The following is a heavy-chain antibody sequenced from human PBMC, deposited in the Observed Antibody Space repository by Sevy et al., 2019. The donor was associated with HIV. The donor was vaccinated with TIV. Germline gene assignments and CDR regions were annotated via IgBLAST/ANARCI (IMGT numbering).Heavy chain of an antibody. J-gene: IGHJ5*02. CDR1: GYTLTKLS. Sequence: ASVKVSCKVSGYTLTKLSIHWVRQPPGKGLEWMGDFDPQNGETIYAERFQGRLTLTEDTSTDMFYMELSSLTSDDTAVYYCAAVGLRYFSGSSSYQGDWFDPWGQGTLVTVSS. D-gene: IGHD2-15*01. CDR2: FDPQNGET. V-gene: IGHV1-24*01. CDR3: AAVGLRYFSGSSSYQGDWFDP.